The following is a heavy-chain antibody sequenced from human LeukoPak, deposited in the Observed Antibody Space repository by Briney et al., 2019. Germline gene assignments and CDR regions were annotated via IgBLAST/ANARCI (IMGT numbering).Heavy chain of an antibody. D-gene: IGHD4/OR15-4a*01. J-gene: IGHJ3*02. CDR1: GGSISSGGDY. CDR2: IYYTGTT. CDR3: ARAAWRGTNSRDAFDI. Sequence: SETLSLTCTVSGGSISSGGDYGSLIRQHPGKGLEWIGYIYYTGTTYYNPSLKSQITISVDTSKNQSSLNLSSMTAAGTAVYYCARAAWRGTNSRDAFDIWGQGKVVTVSS. V-gene: IGHV4-31*01.